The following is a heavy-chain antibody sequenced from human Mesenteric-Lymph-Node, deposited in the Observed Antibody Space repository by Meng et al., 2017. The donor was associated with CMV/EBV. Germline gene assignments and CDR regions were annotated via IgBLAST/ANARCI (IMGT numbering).Heavy chain of an antibody. CDR2: INPNSGGT. D-gene: IGHD4/OR15-4a*01. Sequence: ASVKVSCKASGYPFTGYYMHWVRQAPGQGLEWMGWINPNSGGTNYAQKFQGRVTMTRDTSISTAYMELSRLRSDDTAVYYCARDPPNYNWFDPWGQGTLVTVSS. V-gene: IGHV1-2*02. CDR3: ARDPPNYNWFDP. CDR1: GYPFTGYY. J-gene: IGHJ5*02.